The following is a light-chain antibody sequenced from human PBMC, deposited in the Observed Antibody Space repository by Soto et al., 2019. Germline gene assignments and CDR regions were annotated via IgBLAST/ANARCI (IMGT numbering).Light chain of an antibody. CDR3: QQSYSTHPLT. J-gene: IGKJ4*01. CDR1: QSISSY. Sequence: DIQMTQSPSSLSASVGDRVTITCRASQSISSYLSWYQQKPGKAPKLLIYAASSLQSGVPSRFSGSGSGTDFALTISSLQPEDFASYYCQQSYSTHPLTFGGGTKVEIK. V-gene: IGKV1-39*01. CDR2: AAS.